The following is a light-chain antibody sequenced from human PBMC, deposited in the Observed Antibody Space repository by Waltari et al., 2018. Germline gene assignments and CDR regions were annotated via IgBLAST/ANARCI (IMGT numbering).Light chain of an antibody. CDR2: EVI. Sequence: QSALTQPASVSGTPGQSIHISCTGTTIDVGNYDLVAWYQHHPGKAPKLLICEVIKRPSGVSSRFSGSKSGSTASLTISGLQPDDEADYYCCSYAGLGTYVFGSGTKVTVL. CDR3: CSYAGLGTYV. CDR1: TIDVGNYDL. V-gene: IGLV2-23*02. J-gene: IGLJ1*01.